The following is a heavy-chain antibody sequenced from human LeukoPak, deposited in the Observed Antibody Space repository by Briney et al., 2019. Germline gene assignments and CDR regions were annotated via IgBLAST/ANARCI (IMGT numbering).Heavy chain of an antibody. V-gene: IGHV3-20*04. D-gene: IGHD2-21*02. CDR2: INWNGESR. CDR1: GFSLQNHA. Sequence: PGGSLRLSCTASGFSLQNHAMSWIRQAPGKGLEWVSGINWNGESRVYVDSVKGRFTISGDDAKNSIYLQMNSLRAEDTAFYYCARDNVMEVTAMTWYFDLWGRGALVSVSS. J-gene: IGHJ2*01. CDR3: ARDNVMEVTAMTWYFDL.